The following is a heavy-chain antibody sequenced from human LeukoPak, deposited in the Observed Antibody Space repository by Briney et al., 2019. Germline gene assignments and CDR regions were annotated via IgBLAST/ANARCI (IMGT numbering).Heavy chain of an antibody. J-gene: IGHJ6*03. D-gene: IGHD6-6*01. CDR3: ARVLGYSSSSYYYYYYYYMDV. Sequence: ASVKVSCKASGYTFTGYYMHWVRQAPGQGLEWMGRINPDSGGTNYAQKFQGRGTMTRDTSISTAYMELSRLRSDDTAVYYCARVLGYSSSSYYYYYYYYMDVWGKGTTVTVSS. CDR2: INPDSGGT. V-gene: IGHV1-2*06. CDR1: GYTFTGYY.